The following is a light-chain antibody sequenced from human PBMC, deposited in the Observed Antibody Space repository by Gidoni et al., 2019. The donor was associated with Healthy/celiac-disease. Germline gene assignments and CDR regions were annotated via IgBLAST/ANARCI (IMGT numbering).Light chain of an antibody. CDR3: QQYDNLSST. V-gene: IGKV1-33*01. Sequence: DSQMTQSPSSLSASVGDRVTITCQASQDISNYLDWYQQKPGKAPKLLIYDASNLETGVPSRFSGSGSGTDFTFTISSLQPEDIATYYCQQYDNLSSTFGGXTKVEIK. CDR1: QDISNY. J-gene: IGKJ4*01. CDR2: DAS.